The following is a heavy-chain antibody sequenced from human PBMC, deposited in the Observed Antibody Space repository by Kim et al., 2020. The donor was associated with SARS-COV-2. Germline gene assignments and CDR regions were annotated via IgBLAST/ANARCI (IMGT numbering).Heavy chain of an antibody. CDR1: GYTFTSYA. CDR2: INAGNGNT. Sequence: ASVKVSCKASGYTFTSYAMHWVRQAPGQRLEWMGWINAGNGNTKYSQKFQGRVTITRDTSASKAYMELSSLRSEDTAVYYCARGGGSGSYYTFYGMDVWGQGTTVTVSS. CDR3: ARGGGSGSYYTFYGMDV. J-gene: IGHJ6*02. V-gene: IGHV1-3*01. D-gene: IGHD3-10*01.